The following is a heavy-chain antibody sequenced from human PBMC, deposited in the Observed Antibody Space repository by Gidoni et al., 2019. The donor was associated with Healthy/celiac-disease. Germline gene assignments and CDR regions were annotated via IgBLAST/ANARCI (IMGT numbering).Heavy chain of an antibody. CDR2: IWYDGSNK. CDR1: GFTFRSYG. Sequence: QVQLVESGGGVVQPGRSLRLSCAASGFTFRSYGLHWVRQAPGKGLEWVAVIWYDGSNKYYADSVKGRFTISRDNSKNTLYLQMNSLRAEDTAVYYCARDGTYGDYVDAFDIWGQGTMVTVSS. V-gene: IGHV3-33*01. J-gene: IGHJ3*02. CDR3: ARDGTYGDYVDAFDI. D-gene: IGHD4-17*01.